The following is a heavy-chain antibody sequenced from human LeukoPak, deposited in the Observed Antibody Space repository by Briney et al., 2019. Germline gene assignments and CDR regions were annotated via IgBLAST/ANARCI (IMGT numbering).Heavy chain of an antibody. V-gene: IGHV3-49*04. J-gene: IGHJ4*02. D-gene: IGHD3-22*01. CDR1: GFTLGDYA. CDR2: IRCKAYGGPT. CDR3: ARYYYESSGMDLDS. Sequence: PGGSLSLSCTASGFTLGDYAMSWVRQAPGRGLEGVGFIRCKAYGGPTEYAASVRGRFTNSRDDSKSIAYLQMNSLKTSDTAVYFCARYYYESSGMDLDSGAQGPLVTASS.